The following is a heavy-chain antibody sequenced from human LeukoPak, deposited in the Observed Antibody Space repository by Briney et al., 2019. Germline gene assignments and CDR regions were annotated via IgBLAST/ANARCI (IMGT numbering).Heavy chain of an antibody. V-gene: IGHV3-30*03. CDR1: GFTFSNYW. D-gene: IGHD3-3*01. CDR3: ARNYDFWSGYYMEYYFDY. Sequence: HPGGSLRLSCAASGFTFSNYWMSWVRQAPGKGLEWVAVISYDGSNKYYADSVKGRFTISRDNSKNTLYLQMNSLRAEDTAVYYCARNYDFWSGYYMEYYFDYWGQGTLVTVSS. CDR2: ISYDGSNK. J-gene: IGHJ4*02.